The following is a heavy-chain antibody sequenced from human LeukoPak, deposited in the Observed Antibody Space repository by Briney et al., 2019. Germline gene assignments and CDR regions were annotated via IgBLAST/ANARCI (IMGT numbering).Heavy chain of an antibody. D-gene: IGHD5-24*01. CDR1: GYTFTSYD. CDR3: ARVRSRRWLQLRTYYFDY. J-gene: IGHJ4*02. CDR2: MNPNSGNT. Sequence: ASVKVSCKASGYTFTSYDINWVRQATGQGLEWMGWMNPNSGNTGYAQKFQGRVTMTRNTSISTAYMELSSLRSEDTAVYYCARVRSRRWLQLRTYYFDYWGQGTLVTVSS. V-gene: IGHV1-8*01.